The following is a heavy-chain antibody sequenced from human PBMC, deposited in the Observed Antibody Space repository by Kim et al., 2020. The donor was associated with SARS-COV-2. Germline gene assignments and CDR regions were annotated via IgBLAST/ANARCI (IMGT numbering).Heavy chain of an antibody. D-gene: IGHD3-9*01. CDR3: ARDLLRYFDWLSRGYYYYGMDV. V-gene: IGHV4-30-4*01. CDR2: IYYSGST. J-gene: IGHJ6*02. CDR1: GGSISSGDYY. Sequence: SETLSLTCTVSGGSISSGDYYWSWIRQPPGKGLEWIGYIYYSGSTYYNPSLKSRVTISVDTSKNQFSLKLSCVTAADTAVYYCARDLLRYFDWLSRGYYYYGMDVWGQGTTVTVSS.